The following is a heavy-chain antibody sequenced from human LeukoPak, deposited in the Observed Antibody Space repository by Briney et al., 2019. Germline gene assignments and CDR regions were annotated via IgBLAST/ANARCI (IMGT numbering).Heavy chain of an antibody. Sequence: GSLRLSCAASGFTFSSYDMHWVRQAPGEGLEWVAGISYDGGHKYYADSVKGRFTISRDTSKNTLYLQMNSLRAEDTALYYCARPKMAVVTPLDYWGQGTLVTVSS. J-gene: IGHJ4*02. V-gene: IGHV3-30*03. CDR2: ISYDGGHK. CDR1: GFTFSSYD. CDR3: ARPKMAVVTPLDY. D-gene: IGHD4-23*01.